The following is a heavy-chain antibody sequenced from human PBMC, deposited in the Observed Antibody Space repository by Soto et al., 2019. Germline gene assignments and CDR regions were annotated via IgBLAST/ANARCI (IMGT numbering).Heavy chain of an antibody. D-gene: IGHD1-26*01. CDR3: ARDYPGREQLGSY. J-gene: IGHJ4*02. V-gene: IGHV3-53*01. Sequence: GSLRLSCAASGFSVSDNYMSWVRQAPGKGLEWVSVIYSGGNTYYTDSVEGRFTISRDNSKNTLFLQMNSLRAEDTAVYYCARDYPGREQLGSYWGQGTLVTVSS. CDR1: GFSVSDNY. CDR2: IYSGGNT.